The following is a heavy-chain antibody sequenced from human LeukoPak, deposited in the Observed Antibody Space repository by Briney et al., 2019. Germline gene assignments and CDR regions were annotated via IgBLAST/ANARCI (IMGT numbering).Heavy chain of an antibody. J-gene: IGHJ4*02. CDR2: VYDSGTT. V-gene: IGHV4-61*01. CDR3: ARDRRYYFDY. CDR1: GAPVSSSNSY. Sequence: SETLSLTCSVSGAPVSSSNSYWSWIRQPPGKGLEWIGYVYDSGTTHYNPSLTSRVTISRDTSKNQFSLKLTSVTAADTAVYYCARDRRYYFDYWGQGTLVTVSS. D-gene: IGHD3-16*01.